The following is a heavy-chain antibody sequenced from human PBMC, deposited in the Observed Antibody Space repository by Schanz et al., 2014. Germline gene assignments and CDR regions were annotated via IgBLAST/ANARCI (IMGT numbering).Heavy chain of an antibody. CDR2: ISGSGGDT. CDR1: GFSFSIFA. Sequence: EVQLLESGGGLVQPGGSLRLSCAASGFSFSIFAMTWVRQAPGQGLEWVSTISGSGGDTYPADPVKGRFTISRDNSKNTLYLQVNSLRAEDTAVYYCAKHVRSLTGNDYWGQGTLVTVSS. V-gene: IGHV3-23*01. CDR3: AKHVRSLTGNDY. J-gene: IGHJ4*02. D-gene: IGHD3-9*01.